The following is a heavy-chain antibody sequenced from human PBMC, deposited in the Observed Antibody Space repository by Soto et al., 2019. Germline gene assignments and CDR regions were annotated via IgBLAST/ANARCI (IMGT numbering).Heavy chain of an antibody. CDR3: ARGGVFFFAAPTNPFDY. Sequence: PGGSLRLSCAASGFTVSRNYMSWVRQAPGKGLEWVSVIYSGGSTYYADSVKGRFTISRDNSKNTLYLQMNSLRAEDTAVYYCARGGVFFFAAPTNPFDYWGQGTLVTVSS. D-gene: IGHD3-10*01. CDR2: IYSGGST. CDR1: GFTVSRNY. J-gene: IGHJ4*02. V-gene: IGHV3-66*01.